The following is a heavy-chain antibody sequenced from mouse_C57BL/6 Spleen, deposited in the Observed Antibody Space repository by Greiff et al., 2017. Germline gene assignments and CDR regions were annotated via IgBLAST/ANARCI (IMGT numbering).Heavy chain of an antibody. CDR1: GFTFSDYG. CDR3: AKILGRKNYFDY. Sequence: EVQLVESGGGLVKPGGSLKLSCAASGFTFSDYGMHWVRQAPEKGLEWVAYISSGSSTIYYADTVKGRFTISRDNAKNTLCLQMTSLRSEDTAMYYCAKILGRKNYFDYWGQGTTLTVSS. CDR2: ISSGSSTI. V-gene: IGHV5-17*01. D-gene: IGHD4-1*01. J-gene: IGHJ2*01.